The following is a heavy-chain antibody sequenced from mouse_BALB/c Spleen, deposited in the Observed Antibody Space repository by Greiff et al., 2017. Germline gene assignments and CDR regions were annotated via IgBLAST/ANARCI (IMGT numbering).Heavy chain of an antibody. J-gene: IGHJ3*01. CDR2: INPSTGYT. V-gene: IGHV1-7*01. D-gene: IGHD2-2*01. CDR3: ARGGWLRQGFAY. Sequence: LVESGAELAKPGASVKMSCKASGYTFTSYWMHWVKQRPGQGLEWIGYINPSTGYTEYNQKFKDKATLTADKSSSTAYMQLSSLTSEDSAVYYCARGGWLRQGFAYWGQGTLVTVSA. CDR1: GYTFTSYW.